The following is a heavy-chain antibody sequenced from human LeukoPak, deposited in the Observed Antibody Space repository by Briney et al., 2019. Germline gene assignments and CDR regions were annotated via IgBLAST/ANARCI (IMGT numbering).Heavy chain of an antibody. Sequence: SETLSLTCTVSADSISGYSWSWIRLPPGKGLEWIGYIYDTEHSNYNPSLRRRVTISIDTSKTEFSLIMSSVTAADTAVYYCARCILGGSCYYFDYWGLGIQVSVSS. D-gene: IGHD2-15*01. J-gene: IGHJ4*02. CDR3: ARCILGGSCYYFDY. CDR1: ADSISGYS. CDR2: IYDTEHS. V-gene: IGHV4-4*08.